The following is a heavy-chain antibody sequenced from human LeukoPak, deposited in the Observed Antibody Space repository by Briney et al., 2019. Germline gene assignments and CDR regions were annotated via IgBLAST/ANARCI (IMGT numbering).Heavy chain of an antibody. Sequence: ASVKVSCKAFGYTFTXFGITWVRQAPGQXXEWMGWTSSYNGQTNYVQKFQGRVAMSADPSTNTAYMELRSLRSDDTAVYYCARDPPRSATIWAFDIWGQGTMVTVSS. CDR1: GYTFTXFG. V-gene: IGHV1-18*01. CDR2: TSSYNGQT. CDR3: ARDPPRSATIWAFDI. J-gene: IGHJ3*02. D-gene: IGHD3-10*01.